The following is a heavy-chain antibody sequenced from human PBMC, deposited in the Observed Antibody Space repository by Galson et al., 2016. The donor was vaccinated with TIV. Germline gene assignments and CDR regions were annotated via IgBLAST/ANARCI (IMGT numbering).Heavy chain of an antibody. CDR2: IKNRDYGGTT. CDR1: GFSFKNAW. CDR3: TAGLHNSGGMDH. Sequence: SLRLSCAASGFSFKNAWMSWVRQAPGKGLDWVGRIKNRDYGGTTDYAEPVKGRFTISRDDAKDGLFLQMDSLKTEDTVIYYCTAGLHNSGGMDHWGQGTLVTVSS. J-gene: IGHJ4*02. V-gene: IGHV3-15*05. D-gene: IGHD7-27*01.